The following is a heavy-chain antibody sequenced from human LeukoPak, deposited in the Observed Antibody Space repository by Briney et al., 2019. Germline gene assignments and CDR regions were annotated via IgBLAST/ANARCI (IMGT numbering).Heavy chain of an antibody. J-gene: IGHJ1*01. Sequence: HPGGSLRLSCAASGFTFSRYGMNWVRQAPGKGLEWVSVIYSGGSTFYADSVKGRFTISRDNSKNTLYLQMNSLRAEDTAVYYCASDSYSPEYFQHWGQGTLVTVSS. V-gene: IGHV3-66*01. CDR3: ASDSYSPEYFQH. D-gene: IGHD2-15*01. CDR2: IYSGGST. CDR1: GFTFSRYG.